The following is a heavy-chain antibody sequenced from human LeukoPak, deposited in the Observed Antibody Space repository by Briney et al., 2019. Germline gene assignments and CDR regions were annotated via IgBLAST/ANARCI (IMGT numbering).Heavy chain of an antibody. CDR3: ARLHRDTAMVTLGYYMDV. Sequence: ASVKVSCKASGYTFTSYGISWVRQAPGRGLEWMGWSSAYNGNTNYAQKLQGRVTMTTDTSTSTAYMELRSLRSDDTAVYYCARLHRDTAMVTLGYYMDVWGKGTTVTVSS. CDR1: GYTFTSYG. D-gene: IGHD5-18*01. J-gene: IGHJ6*03. V-gene: IGHV1-18*01. CDR2: SSAYNGNT.